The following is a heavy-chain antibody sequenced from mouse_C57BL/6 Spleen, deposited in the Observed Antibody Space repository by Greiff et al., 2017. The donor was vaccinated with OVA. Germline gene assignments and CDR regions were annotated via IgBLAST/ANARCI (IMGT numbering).Heavy chain of an antibody. Sequence: DVQLVESGEGLVKPGGSLKLSCAASGFTFSSYAMSWVRQTPEKRLEWVAYISSGGDYIYYADTVKGRFTISRDNARNTLYLQMSSLKSEDTAMYYCTRERIYDGYYFDYWGQGTTLTVSS. CDR3: TRERIYDGYYFDY. D-gene: IGHD2-3*01. CDR1: GFTFSSYA. J-gene: IGHJ2*01. CDR2: ISSGGDYI. V-gene: IGHV5-9-1*02.